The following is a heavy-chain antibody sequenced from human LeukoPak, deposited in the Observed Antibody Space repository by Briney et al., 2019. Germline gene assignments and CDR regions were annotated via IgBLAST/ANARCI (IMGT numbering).Heavy chain of an antibody. CDR3: ARAPRDRGYCGATSCFEYMDV. V-gene: IGHV4-59*01. CDR1: GGSISGYY. CDR2: MYYNGNT. D-gene: IGHD2-2*01. Sequence: PSETLSLTCTVSGGSISGYYWTWIRQPPGKGLEWIGYMYYNGNTKYNPSLKSRVTISVDTSKTQFSLKVTSVTAADTAVYYCARAPRDRGYCGATSCFEYMDVWGRGTTVTISS. J-gene: IGHJ6*03.